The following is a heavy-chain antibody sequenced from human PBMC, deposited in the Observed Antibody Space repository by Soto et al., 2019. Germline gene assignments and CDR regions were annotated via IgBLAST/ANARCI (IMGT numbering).Heavy chain of an antibody. J-gene: IGHJ6*01. CDR1: GFTFSSYV. CDR2: IWYDGSNK. V-gene: IGHV3-33*06. Sequence: QVQLVESGGGVVQPGRSLRLSCAASGFTFSSYVMHWVRQAPGKGLEWVAVIWYDGSNKYYADSVKGRFTISRDNSKNTLYLQINSLRAEHTAVYYCGKDGLRGYGLYVWGQGTTFTVSS. CDR3: GKDGLRGYGLYV. D-gene: IGHD4-17*01.